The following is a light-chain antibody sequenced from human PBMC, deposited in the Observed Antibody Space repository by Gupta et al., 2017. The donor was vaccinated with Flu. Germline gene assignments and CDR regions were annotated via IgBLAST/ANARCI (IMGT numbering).Light chain of an antibody. CDR1: QSISSN. J-gene: IGKJ5*01. Sequence: EIVMTQSPDTLSVSPGERATLSCRASQSISSNLAWYQHKPGRAPRLLIFGASTRATGIADRFSDSGFGKEFTLTISSLESEDFAVYYCQQDDDWPPITFGQGTQLEIK. CDR3: QQDDDWPPIT. CDR2: GAS. V-gene: IGKV3-15*01.